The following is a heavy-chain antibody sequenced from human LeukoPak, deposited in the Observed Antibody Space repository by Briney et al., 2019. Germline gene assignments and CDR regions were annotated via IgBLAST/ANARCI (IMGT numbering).Heavy chain of an antibody. J-gene: IGHJ4*02. CDR1: GFTFSSYG. CDR3: ARLTSVLVV. CDR2: ISHDGDHK. Sequence: GGSLRLSCAASGFTFSSYGMHWVRQAPGTGLEWVAVISHDGDHKYHADSVKGRFTVSRDNSKNTLYLQMNSLRVEDTAVYYCARLTSVLVVWGQGTLVTISS. V-gene: IGHV3-30*19. D-gene: IGHD6-6*01.